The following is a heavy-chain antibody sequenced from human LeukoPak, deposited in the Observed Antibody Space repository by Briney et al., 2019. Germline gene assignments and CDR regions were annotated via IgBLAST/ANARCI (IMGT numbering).Heavy chain of an antibody. V-gene: IGHV1-8*01. Sequence: GASVKVSCKASGYTFTSYDINWVRQATGQGLEWVGWMNPNSGNTDYAQKFQGRVTMTRDTSISTAYMELSNLRSEDTAVYYCARINYGDYRYGMDVWGQGTTVTVSS. D-gene: IGHD4-17*01. CDR2: MNPNSGNT. CDR3: ARINYGDYRYGMDV. CDR1: GYTFTSYD. J-gene: IGHJ6*02.